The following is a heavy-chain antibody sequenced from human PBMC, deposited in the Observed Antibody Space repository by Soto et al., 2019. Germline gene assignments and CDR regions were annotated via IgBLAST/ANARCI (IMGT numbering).Heavy chain of an antibody. V-gene: IGHV3-11*05. CDR1: GFTLSDYY. J-gene: IGHJ4*02. CDR3: VRDRYSNGWYGY. Sequence: PGGSLRLSCAASGFTLSDYYMTWIRQAPGKGLEWVSYISSSGSYTNYADSVKGRFTISRDSANNSLYLQMNGLRAEDTAVYYCVRDRYSNGWYGYWGQGTLVTVSS. D-gene: IGHD6-19*01. CDR2: ISSSGSYT.